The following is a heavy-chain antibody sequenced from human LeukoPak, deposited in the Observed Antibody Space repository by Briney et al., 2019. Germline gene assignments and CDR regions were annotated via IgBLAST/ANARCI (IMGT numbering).Heavy chain of an antibody. D-gene: IGHD6-19*01. CDR1: GFTFRNYY. J-gene: IGHJ4*02. Sequence: GGSLRLSCEASGFTFRNYYMRWIRQAPGKGLEWVANINEDGSNKWHLGSVRGRFTVSRDNARNSLYLQMNSLRVEDSAVYYCTRVIVAVPGHFDHFDFWGQGALVTVSP. CDR3: TRVIVAVPGHFDHFDF. CDR2: INEDGSNK. V-gene: IGHV3-7*01.